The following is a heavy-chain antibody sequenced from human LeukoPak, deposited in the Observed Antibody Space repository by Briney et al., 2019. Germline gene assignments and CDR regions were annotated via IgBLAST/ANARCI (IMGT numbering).Heavy chain of an antibody. CDR3: ARGNSSSFGSPNWFDP. Sequence: SGTLSLTCAVSGGSISSSNWWSWVRQPPGKGLEWIGEIYHSGSTNYNPSLKSRVTISVDKSKNQFSLKLSSVTAADTAVYYCARGNSSSFGSPNWFDPWGQGTLVTVSS. J-gene: IGHJ5*02. D-gene: IGHD6-13*01. CDR2: IYHSGST. CDR1: GGSISSSNW. V-gene: IGHV4-4*02.